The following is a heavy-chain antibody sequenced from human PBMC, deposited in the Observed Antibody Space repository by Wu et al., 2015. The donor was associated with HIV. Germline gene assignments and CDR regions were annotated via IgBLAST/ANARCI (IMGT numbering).Heavy chain of an antibody. V-gene: IGHV1-69*12. D-gene: IGHD1-1*01. CDR1: GGTFRLYG. J-gene: IGHJ4*02. Sequence: QVQLVQSGAEVKKPGSSVKVSCKASGGTFRLYGISWVRQAPGQGLEWMGGFIPSFGTAHYAQKFQGRITITADESTSTAYMELSSLRSEDTAVYYCARNVENWGQGTLVTVSS. CDR3: ARNVEN. CDR2: FIPSFGTA.